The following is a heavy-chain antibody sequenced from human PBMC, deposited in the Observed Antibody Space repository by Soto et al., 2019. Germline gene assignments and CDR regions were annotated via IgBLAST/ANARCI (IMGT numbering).Heavy chain of an antibody. J-gene: IGHJ3*02. Sequence: GGSLRLSCAVSGFICSSYDMSWVRQAPGKGLEWVSTILVGGSTHYEDSVKGRFTISRDTSKNTVYLQVNSLTAGDTAVYYCAKATATGGGAFEIYGQGTMVTVSS. V-gene: IGHV3-23*01. D-gene: IGHD2-8*02. CDR1: GFICSSYD. CDR3: AKATATGGGAFEI. CDR2: ILVGGST.